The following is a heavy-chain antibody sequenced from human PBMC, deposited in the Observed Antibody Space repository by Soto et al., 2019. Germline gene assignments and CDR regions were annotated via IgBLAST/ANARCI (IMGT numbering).Heavy chain of an antibody. CDR3: ASNWNYDVWFDP. CDR1: GFTFSSYL. D-gene: IGHD1-7*01. J-gene: IGHJ5*02. V-gene: IGHV3-74*01. Sequence: LRLSCAASGFTFSSYLMHWVRQAPGKGLVWVSRINSDGSSTSYADSVKGRFTISRDNAKNTLYLQMNSLRAEDTAVYYCASNWNYDVWFDPWGQGTLVTVSS. CDR2: INSDGSST.